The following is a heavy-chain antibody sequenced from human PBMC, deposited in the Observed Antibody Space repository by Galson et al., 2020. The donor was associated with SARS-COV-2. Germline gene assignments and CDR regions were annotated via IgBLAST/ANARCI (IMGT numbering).Heavy chain of an antibody. CDR3: ASSPRYYDILTGYYYYYMDV. CDR1: GFTVSSNY. D-gene: IGHD3-9*01. CDR2: IYSGGST. V-gene: IGHV3-53*01. Sequence: GGSLRLSCAASGFTVSSNYMSWVRQAPGKGLEWVSVIYSGGSTNYADAAKGRFTTSRDNSKNTLYLQMNSLRAEDTAVYYCASSPRYYDILTGYYYYYMDVWGKGTTVTVSS. J-gene: IGHJ6*03.